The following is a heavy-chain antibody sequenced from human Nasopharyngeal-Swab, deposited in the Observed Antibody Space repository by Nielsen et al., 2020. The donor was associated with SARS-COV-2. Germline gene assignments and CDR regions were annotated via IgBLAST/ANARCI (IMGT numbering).Heavy chain of an antibody. V-gene: IGHV4-34*01. J-gene: IGHJ5*02. CDR2: INHSGST. CDR3: ARGRGGWLGINWFDP. D-gene: IGHD6-19*01. Sequence: WIRQPPGKGLEWIGEINHSGSTNYNPSLKSRVTISVDTSKNQFSLKLSSVTAADTAVYYGARGRGGWLGINWFDPWGQGTLVTVSS.